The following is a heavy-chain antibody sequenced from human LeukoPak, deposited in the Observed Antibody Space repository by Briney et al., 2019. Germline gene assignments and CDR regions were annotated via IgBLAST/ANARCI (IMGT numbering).Heavy chain of an antibody. CDR3: AKAPVTTCRGAYCYPFDY. CDR2: ISDSGNT. D-gene: IGHD2-21*01. Sequence: GGSLRLSCAASGFTLSSYAMSWVRQAPGKGLEWVSAISDSGNTYQADSVKGRFTISRDSSKNTLFLQMTRLGPEDAAVYYCAKAPVTTCRGAYCYPFDYWGQGPLVTVS. V-gene: IGHV3-23*01. J-gene: IGHJ4*02. CDR1: GFTLSSYA.